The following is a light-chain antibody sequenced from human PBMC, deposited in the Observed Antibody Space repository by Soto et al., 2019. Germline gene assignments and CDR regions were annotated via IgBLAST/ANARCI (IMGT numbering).Light chain of an antibody. CDR2: AAS. J-gene: IGKJ4*01. CDR1: QGISSY. V-gene: IGKV1-8*01. CDR3: QQSHSTPLT. Sequence: AIRMTQSPSSFSASTGDRVTITCRASQGISSYLAWYQQKPGKAPKLLIYAASTLQSGVPSRFSGSGSGTDFTPTINSIQPEDFANYSCQQSHSTPLTFSGGTKADIK.